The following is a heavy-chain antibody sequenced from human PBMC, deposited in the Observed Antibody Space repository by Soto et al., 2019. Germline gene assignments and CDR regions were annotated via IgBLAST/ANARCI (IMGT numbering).Heavy chain of an antibody. V-gene: IGHV4-34*01. Sequence: QVQLQQWGAGLLKPSETLSLTCAVYGGSFSGYYLSWIRQPPGKGLEWIGEINHSGSTNYNPSLKSRVTISVDTSKNQFSLKLSSVTAADTAVYYCARDYALVGMDVWGQGTTVTVSS. D-gene: IGHD4-17*01. J-gene: IGHJ6*02. CDR3: ARDYALVGMDV. CDR2: INHSGST. CDR1: GGSFSGYY.